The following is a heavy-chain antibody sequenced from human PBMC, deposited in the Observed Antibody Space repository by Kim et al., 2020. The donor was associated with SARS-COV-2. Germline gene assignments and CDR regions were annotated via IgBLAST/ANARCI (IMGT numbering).Heavy chain of an antibody. Sequence: VKGRFTISRDNAKNSLYLQMNSLRAEDTALYYCAKGRTPYDILTGYFYYWGQGTLVTVSS. J-gene: IGHJ4*02. D-gene: IGHD3-9*01. CDR3: AKGRTPYDILTGYFYY. V-gene: IGHV3-9*01.